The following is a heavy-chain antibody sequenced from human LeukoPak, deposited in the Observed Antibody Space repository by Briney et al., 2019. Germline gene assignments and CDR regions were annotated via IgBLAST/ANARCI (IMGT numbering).Heavy chain of an antibody. V-gene: IGHV1-8*03. CDR3: ARGKIFGVVNAFDI. Sequence: ASVKVSCKASGYTFTGYYMHWVRQATGQGLEWMGWMNPNSGNTGYAQKFQGRVTITRNTSISTAYMELSSLRSEDTAVYYCARGKIFGVVNAFDIWGQGTMVTVSS. D-gene: IGHD3-3*01. CDR1: GYTFTGYY. CDR2: MNPNSGNT. J-gene: IGHJ3*02.